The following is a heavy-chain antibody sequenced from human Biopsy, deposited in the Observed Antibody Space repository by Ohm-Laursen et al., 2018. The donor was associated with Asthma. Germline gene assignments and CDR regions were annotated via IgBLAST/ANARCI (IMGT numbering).Heavy chain of an antibody. CDR1: GVCIRSYY. V-gene: IGHV4-59*07. CDR3: AGFCSGGNCPDH. D-gene: IGHD2-15*01. J-gene: IGHJ4*02. Sequence: PSDTLSLTWTVSGVCIRSYYWIWLRQPPGKGLEWIGNIHYSGSTSSNPSLKSRVTISVDTSKKQISLRLSSVIDADAAVHYCAGFCSGGNCPDHWGQGTLVTVSS. CDR2: IHYSGST.